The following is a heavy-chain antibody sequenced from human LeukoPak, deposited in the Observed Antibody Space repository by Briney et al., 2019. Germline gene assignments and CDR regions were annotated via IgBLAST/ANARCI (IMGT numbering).Heavy chain of an antibody. D-gene: IGHD6-13*01. V-gene: IGHV4-59*01. CDR1: GGSISSYY. CDR3: ARGGSPRIAAAGDFDY. Sequence: SETLFLTCTVSGGSISSYYWSWIRQPPGKGLEWIGYIYYSGSTNYNPSLKSRVTISVDTSKNQFSLKLSSVTAADTAVYYCARGGSPRIAAAGDFDYWGQGTLVTVSS. J-gene: IGHJ4*02. CDR2: IYYSGST.